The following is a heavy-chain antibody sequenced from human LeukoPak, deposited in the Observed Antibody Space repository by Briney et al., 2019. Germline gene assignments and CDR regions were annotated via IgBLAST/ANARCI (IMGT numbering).Heavy chain of an antibody. D-gene: IGHD6-19*01. V-gene: IGHV3-30*02. J-gene: IGHJ1*01. CDR3: ARGGKKAVAGTRSPQYFQH. CDR2: IRYDGSNK. CDR1: GFTFSSYG. Sequence: GGSLRLSCAASGFTFSSYGMHWVRQAPGKGLEWVTFIRYDGSNKYYAVSVKGRFTISRDNSKNTLYLQMNSLRAEDTAVYYCARGGKKAVAGTRSPQYFQHWGQGTLVTVSS.